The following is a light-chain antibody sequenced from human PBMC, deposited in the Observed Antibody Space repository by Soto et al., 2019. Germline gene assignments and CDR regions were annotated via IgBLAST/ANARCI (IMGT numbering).Light chain of an antibody. V-gene: IGKV3-20*01. J-gene: IGKJ1*01. Sequence: EIVLTQSPGTVSLSPGERATLSCRASQSVRSSFLAWYQRKPGQAPRLLISGASSRATGIPDRFSGSGSGTDFTLTISRLEPEDFAVYYCHHYGTSWTFGQGTKLEI. CDR3: HHYGTSWT. CDR2: GAS. CDR1: QSVRSSF.